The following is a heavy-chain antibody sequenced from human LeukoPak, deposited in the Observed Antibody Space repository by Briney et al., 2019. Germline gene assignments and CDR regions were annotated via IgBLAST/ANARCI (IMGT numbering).Heavy chain of an antibody. CDR1: GFTFSDWY. J-gene: IGHJ6*02. CDR3: ARGHYGLDV. CDR2: LDMSGRTI. Sequence: GGSLRLSCAASGFTFSDWYMSWIRQAPGEGLEWVSYLDMSGRTIYYADSVEGRFTISRDNARNSLNLQMSSLRAEDTAVYYCARGHYGLDVWGQGTTVTVSS. V-gene: IGHV3-11*01.